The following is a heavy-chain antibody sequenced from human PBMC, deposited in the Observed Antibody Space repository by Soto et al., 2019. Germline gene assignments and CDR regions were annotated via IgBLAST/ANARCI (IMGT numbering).Heavy chain of an antibody. V-gene: IGHV1-69*12. CDR2: IIPIFDTA. D-gene: IGHD2-2*01. Sequence: QVQLVQSGAEVKKPGSSVKVSCKTSGGTFSSYAISWVRQAPGQGLEWMGGIIPIFDTANYAQKFQGRVTIPADEATSTADMGLSSLRSEDTALYYCARHDCISTSCYYYYYYSMDVWGQGTTVTVSS. CDR1: GGTFSSYA. J-gene: IGHJ6*02. CDR3: ARHDCISTSCYYYYYYSMDV.